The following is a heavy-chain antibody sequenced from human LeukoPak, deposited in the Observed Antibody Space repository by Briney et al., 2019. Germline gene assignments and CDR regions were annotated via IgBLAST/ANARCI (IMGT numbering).Heavy chain of an antibody. V-gene: IGHV4-31*03. Sequence: PSQTLSLTCTVSGGSISSGGYYWSWIRQHPGKGLEWIGYIYHSGSTYYNPSLKSRVTISVDTSKNQFSLKLSSVTAADTAVYHCARAPFGVGGNDYWGQGTLVTVSS. CDR1: GGSISSGGYY. CDR3: ARAPFGVGGNDY. CDR2: IYHSGST. D-gene: IGHD3-3*01. J-gene: IGHJ4*02.